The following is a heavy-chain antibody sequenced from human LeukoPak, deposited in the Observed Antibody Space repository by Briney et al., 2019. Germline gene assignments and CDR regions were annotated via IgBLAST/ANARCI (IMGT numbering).Heavy chain of an antibody. CDR1: GGSISSYY. CDR3: ARDRPYYYGSGNYPYFDY. V-gene: IGHV4-4*07. D-gene: IGHD3-10*01. J-gene: IGHJ4*02. CDR2: IYTSGSS. Sequence: SETLSLTCTVSGGSISSYYWSWIRQPAGKGLEWIGRIYTSGSSNYNPSLKRRVTMSVDTSKNQLSLKLSSVTAADTAVYYCARDRPYYYGSGNYPYFDYWGQGILVTVSS.